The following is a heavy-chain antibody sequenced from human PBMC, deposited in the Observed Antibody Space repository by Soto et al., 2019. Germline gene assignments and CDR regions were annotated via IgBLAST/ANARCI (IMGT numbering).Heavy chain of an antibody. Sequence: PSETLSLTCAVYGGSFSGYYWSWIRQPPGKGLEWIGEINHSGSTNYNPSLKSRVTISVDTSKNQFSLKLSSVTAADTAVYYCARGRLVNDYVWGSYRYRDYYGMDVWGQGTTVTVSS. J-gene: IGHJ6*02. CDR3: ARGRLVNDYVWGSYRYRDYYGMDV. D-gene: IGHD3-16*02. CDR2: INHSGST. V-gene: IGHV4-34*01. CDR1: GGSFSGYY.